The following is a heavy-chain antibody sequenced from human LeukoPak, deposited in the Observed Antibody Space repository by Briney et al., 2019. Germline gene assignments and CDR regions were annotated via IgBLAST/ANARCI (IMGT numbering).Heavy chain of an antibody. Sequence: GGSLRLSCAASGFTLSNYWMSWVRQAPGKRLEWVANIKQDGSEKYYVDSVKGRFTISRDNAKNSLYLQMNSLRADDTAVYYCARDGSGYYYWGQGTLVTVSS. CDR1: GFTLSNYW. CDR2: IKQDGSEK. J-gene: IGHJ4*02. CDR3: ARDGSGYYY. V-gene: IGHV3-7*01. D-gene: IGHD3-3*01.